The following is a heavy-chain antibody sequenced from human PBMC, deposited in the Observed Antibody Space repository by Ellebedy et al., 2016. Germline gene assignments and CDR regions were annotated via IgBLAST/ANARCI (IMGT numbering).Heavy chain of an antibody. CDR3: GRLRDFALDV. CDR1: GYNFATSW. V-gene: IGHV5-51*01. Sequence: GESLKISCQASGYNFATSWIGWVRQMPGKGLEWMGTIYPADSETRYSPSFRGQVTMSADKSISTAYLQWSSLKASDTATYYCGRLRDFALDVWGQGTTVTVSS. CDR2: IYPADSET. J-gene: IGHJ6*02. D-gene: IGHD3/OR15-3a*01.